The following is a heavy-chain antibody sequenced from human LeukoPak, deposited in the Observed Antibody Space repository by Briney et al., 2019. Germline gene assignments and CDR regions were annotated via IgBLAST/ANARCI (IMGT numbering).Heavy chain of an antibody. CDR2: ISAYNGNT. J-gene: IGHJ4*02. D-gene: IGHD2-15*01. Sequence: ASVKVSCKASGYTFTSYGISWVRQAPGQGVEWMGWISAYNGNTNYAQKLQGRVTMTTDTSTSTAYMELRSLRSDDTAVYYCARKVAAETDFDYWGQGTLVTVSS. CDR3: ARKVAAETDFDY. CDR1: GYTFTSYG. V-gene: IGHV1-18*01.